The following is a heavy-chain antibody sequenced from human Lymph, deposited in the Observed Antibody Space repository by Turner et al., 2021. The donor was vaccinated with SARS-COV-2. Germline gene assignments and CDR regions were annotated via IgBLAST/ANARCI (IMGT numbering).Heavy chain of an antibody. CDR1: GYTLTELS. J-gene: IGHJ4*02. CDR2: FDPEDGET. CDR3: ATLKSNWKILTGRYYFDF. V-gene: IGHV1-24*01. D-gene: IGHD1-1*01. Sequence: QVQLVQSGAEVKKPGASVKVSCKVSGYTLTELSIHWVRQAPGKGLEWMGGFDPEDGETIYAQEFQGRVTMTEDTSTDTAYMELSSLRSEDTAVYYCATLKSNWKILTGRYYFDFWGQGTLVTVSS.